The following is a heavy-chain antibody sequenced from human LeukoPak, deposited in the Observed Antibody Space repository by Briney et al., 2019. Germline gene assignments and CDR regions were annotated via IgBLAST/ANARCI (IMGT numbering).Heavy chain of an antibody. J-gene: IGHJ4*02. CDR3: VREGTYFFASGSFQGYYFDN. V-gene: IGHV3-30*03. CDR1: GVTFSNYA. D-gene: IGHD3-10*01. CDR2: ISNDGTDK. Sequence: PGRSLRLSCAASGVTFSNYAMHWVRQSPGKGLEWVAVISNDGTDKHHADSVKGRFTVSRDNSNHTVYLEMDRLRVEDTAIYYCVREGTYFFASGSFQGYYFDNWGQGTLVTVSS.